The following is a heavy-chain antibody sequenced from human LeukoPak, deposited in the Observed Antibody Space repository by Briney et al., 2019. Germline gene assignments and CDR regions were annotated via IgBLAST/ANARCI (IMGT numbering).Heavy chain of an antibody. V-gene: IGHV3-23*01. CDR1: GFTLSSYG. D-gene: IGHD4-17*01. CDR3: AKPGDYGDYFDY. Sequence: GGTLRLSCAASGFTLSSYGMSWVRQAPGKGLEWVSAISGSGGSTYYADSVKGRFTISRDNSKNTLYLQMNSLRAEDTAVYYCAKPGDYGDYFDYWGQGTLVTVSS. CDR2: ISGSGGST. J-gene: IGHJ4*02.